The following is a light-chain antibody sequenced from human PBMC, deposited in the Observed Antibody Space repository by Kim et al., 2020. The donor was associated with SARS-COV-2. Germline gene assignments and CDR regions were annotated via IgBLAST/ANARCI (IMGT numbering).Light chain of an antibody. CDR1: NSDVGGYNY. J-gene: IGLJ2*01. V-gene: IGLV2-14*03. CDR2: DVT. Sequence: GQPITISCTGSNSDVGGYNYVSWYQQYPDKVPRLMIYDVTNRPSGVSNRFSGSKSGNTASLTISGLRAEDEAVYYCSSYSSSSTLVFGGGTKVTVL. CDR3: SSYSSSSTLV.